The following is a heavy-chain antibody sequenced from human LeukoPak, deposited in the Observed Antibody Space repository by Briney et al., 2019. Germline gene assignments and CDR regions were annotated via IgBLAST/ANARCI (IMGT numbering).Heavy chain of an antibody. CDR1: GGSISSGGYY. D-gene: IGHD1-26*01. Sequence: SETLSLTCTVSGGSISSGGYYWSWIRQHPGKGLEWIGYIYYSGSTYYNPSLKSRVTISVDTSKNQFSLKLSSATAADTAVYYCARVRVGAYDIWGQGTMVTVSS. CDR3: ARVRVGAYDI. V-gene: IGHV4-31*03. CDR2: IYYSGST. J-gene: IGHJ3*02.